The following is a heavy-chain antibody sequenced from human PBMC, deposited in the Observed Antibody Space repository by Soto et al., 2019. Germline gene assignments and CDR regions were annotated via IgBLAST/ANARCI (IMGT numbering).Heavy chain of an antibody. CDR1: GGTFSSYA. Sequence: QVQLVQSGAEVKKPGSSVKVSCKASGGTFSSYAISWVRQAPGQGLEWMGGIIPIFGTANYAQKFQGRVTITADESTSTAYMEMSSLRSEDTAVYYCARAALSGRAIGVRLGELSPFDYWGPGTLVTVSS. V-gene: IGHV1-69*12. J-gene: IGHJ4*02. CDR3: ARAALSGRAIGVRLGELSPFDY. D-gene: IGHD3-16*02. CDR2: IIPIFGTA.